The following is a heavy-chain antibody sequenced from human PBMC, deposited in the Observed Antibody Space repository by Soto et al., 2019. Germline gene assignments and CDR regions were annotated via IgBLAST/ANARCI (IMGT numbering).Heavy chain of an antibody. CDR1: GGTFSSYA. J-gene: IGHJ6*02. CDR3: ARDRDTAMVTRNYYGMDV. V-gene: IGHV1-69*01. CDR2: IIPIFGTA. Sequence: QVQLVQSGAEVKKPGSSVKVSCKASGGTFSSYAISWVRQAPGQGLEWMGGIIPIFGTANYAQKFQGRVTITADESTSTASMELSSLRSEDTAVYYCARDRDTAMVTRNYYGMDVWGQGTTVTVSS. D-gene: IGHD5-18*01.